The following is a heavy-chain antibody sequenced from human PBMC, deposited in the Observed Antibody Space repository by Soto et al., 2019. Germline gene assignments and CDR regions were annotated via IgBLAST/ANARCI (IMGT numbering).Heavy chain of an antibody. CDR3: ARPRRGAGMDFDY. D-gene: IGHD6-13*01. CDR2: INAGNGNT. Sequence: QVQLVQSGAGVKKPGASVKVSCKASGYTFTSYAMHWVRQAPGQRLEWMGWINAGNGNTKYSQKFQGRVTITRDTSASTAYMELSSLRSEDTAVYYCARPRRGAGMDFDYWGQGTLVTVSS. J-gene: IGHJ4*02. V-gene: IGHV1-3*01. CDR1: GYTFTSYA.